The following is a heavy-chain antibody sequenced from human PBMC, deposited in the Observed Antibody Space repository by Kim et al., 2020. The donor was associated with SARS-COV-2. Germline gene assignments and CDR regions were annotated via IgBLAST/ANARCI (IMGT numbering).Heavy chain of an antibody. Sequence: HKSRVTISVDTSKNHVSLRLSSVTAADTAVYYCARQRAVAALPYYYGMDVWGQGTTVTVSS. V-gene: IGHV4-39*01. J-gene: IGHJ6*02. D-gene: IGHD6-19*01. CDR3: ARQRAVAALPYYYGMDV.